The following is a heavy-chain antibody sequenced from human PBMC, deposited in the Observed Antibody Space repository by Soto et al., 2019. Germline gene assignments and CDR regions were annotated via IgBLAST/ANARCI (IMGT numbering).Heavy chain of an antibody. CDR3: ATHLFYSNSVFDY. CDR1: GYTLTELS. J-gene: IGHJ4*02. D-gene: IGHD4-4*01. CDR2: SHPEDGET. Sequence: GASVKVSCKVSGYTLTELSIHWVRQAPGKGLEWMGGSHPEDGETIFAQKFQGRVTTTEDTSTDTAYMELSSLRFEDTAVYYCATHLFYSNSVFDYWGQGTLVTVSS. V-gene: IGHV1-24*01.